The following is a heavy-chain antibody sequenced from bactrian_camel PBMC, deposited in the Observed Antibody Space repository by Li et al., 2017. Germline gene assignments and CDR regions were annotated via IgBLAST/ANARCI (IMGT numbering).Heavy chain of an antibody. CDR3: RTAIYEDNY. Sequence: QVQLVESGGGSVQAGGSLRLSCQATGTWADRNCLGWFRQIPGKEREGVAAVSLETGDTYYGDAVKGRFTISRDNAKNTLYLQMNNLKPEDTAVYYCRTAIYEDNYWGQGTQVTVS. J-gene: IGHJ4*01. CDR1: GTWADRNC. D-gene: IGHD3*01. V-gene: IGHV3S53*01. CDR2: VSLETGDT.